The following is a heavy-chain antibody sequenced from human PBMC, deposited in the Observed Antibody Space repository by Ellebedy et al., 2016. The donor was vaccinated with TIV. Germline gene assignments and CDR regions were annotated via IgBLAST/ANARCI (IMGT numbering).Heavy chain of an antibody. CDR2: MRDTDSGT. V-gene: IGHV3-23*01. Sequence: PGGSLRLSCSASGLNFDTYATTWVRQAPGKGLEWVSAMRDTDSGTYYADSVKGRFTLSKDSSKNTVYLQMNSLRAEDTAVYYCATNYGRYSYGSPDYWGQGALVTVSS. J-gene: IGHJ4*02. D-gene: IGHD5-18*01. CDR3: ATNYGRYSYGSPDY. CDR1: GLNFDTYA.